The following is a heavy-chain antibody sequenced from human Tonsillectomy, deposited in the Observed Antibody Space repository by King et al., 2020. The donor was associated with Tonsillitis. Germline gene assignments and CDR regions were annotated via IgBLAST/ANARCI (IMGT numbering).Heavy chain of an antibody. V-gene: IGHV3-30*04. J-gene: IGHJ6*02. D-gene: IGHD4-11*01. Sequence: VQLVESGGGVVQPGRSLRLSCAASGFTFSRHSMHWVRQAPGKGLEWVAVISYDGRNKYYADSVKGRFTISRDNSKNTLYLQIDSLRPEDTALYYCARDQGFSKSARASPLLSPYYFYGMDVWGQGTTVTVSS. CDR3: ARDQGFSKSARASPLLSPYYFYGMDV. CDR1: GFTFSRHS. CDR2: ISYDGRNK.